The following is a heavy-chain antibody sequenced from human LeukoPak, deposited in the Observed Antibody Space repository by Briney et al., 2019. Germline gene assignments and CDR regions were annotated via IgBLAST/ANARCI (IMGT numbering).Heavy chain of an antibody. Sequence: GGSRGLSCAASGLTFSTYWMHGVGQAPGKGPLWVSHINGDGSTTNYADSVKGRFTISRDNAKNTLYLQMNSLRAEDTAVYYCAEAASVRGVSYWGQGTLVTVSS. V-gene: IGHV3-74*01. CDR3: AEAASVRGVSY. CDR1: GLTFSTYW. D-gene: IGHD3-10*01. J-gene: IGHJ4*02. CDR2: INGDGSTT.